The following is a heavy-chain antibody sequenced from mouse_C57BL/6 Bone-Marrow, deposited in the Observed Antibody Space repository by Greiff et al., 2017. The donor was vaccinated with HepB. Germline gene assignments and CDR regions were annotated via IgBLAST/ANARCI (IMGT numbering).Heavy chain of an antibody. CDR1: GYTFTSYG. CDR2: IYPRSGNT. J-gene: IGHJ2*01. CDR3: ARHEDWDYYGSRGNYFDY. V-gene: IGHV1-81*01. D-gene: IGHD1-1*01. Sequence: QVQLQQSGAELARPGASVKLSCKASGYTFTSYGISWVKQRTGQGLEWIGEIYPRSGNTYYNEKFKGKATLTADKSSSTAYMELRSLTSEDSAVYFCARHEDWDYYGSRGNYFDYWGQGTTLTVSS.